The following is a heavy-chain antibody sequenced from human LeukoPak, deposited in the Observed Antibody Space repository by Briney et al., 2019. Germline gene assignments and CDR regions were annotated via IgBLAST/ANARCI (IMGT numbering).Heavy chain of an antibody. V-gene: IGHV3-30-3*01. CDR2: ISYDGSNQ. J-gene: IGHJ4*02. CDR1: GFSFSSYA. D-gene: IGHD3-22*01. Sequence: PGRSLRLSCAASGFSFSSYAIHWVRQAPGKGLEWVAVISYDGSNQYYADSVRGRFTISRDSSKLYLQMNSLRAEDTAVYYCAKDHPYYYDSSGYRSPLDYWGQGTLVTVSS. CDR3: AKDHPYYYDSSGYRSPLDY.